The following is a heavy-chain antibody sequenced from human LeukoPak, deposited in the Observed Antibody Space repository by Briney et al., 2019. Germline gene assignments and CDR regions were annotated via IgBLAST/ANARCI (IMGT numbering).Heavy chain of an antibody. J-gene: IGHJ4*02. V-gene: IGHV4-61*02. Sequence: SETLSLTCTVSGGSISSGSYYWSWIRQPAGKGLEWIGRIYTSGSTNYNPSLKSRVTISVDTSKNQFSLKLSSVTAADTAVYYCAREGFQREYYDILTGYYLLYFDYWGQGTLVTVSS. D-gene: IGHD3-9*01. CDR2: IYTSGST. CDR1: GGSISSGSYY. CDR3: AREGFQREYYDILTGYYLLYFDY.